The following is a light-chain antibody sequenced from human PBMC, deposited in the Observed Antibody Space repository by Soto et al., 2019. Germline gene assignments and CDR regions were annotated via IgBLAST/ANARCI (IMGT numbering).Light chain of an antibody. J-gene: IGKJ5*01. V-gene: IGKV3-15*01. CDR2: GTS. Sequence: EILMTQSPASLSVSPGERVILSCRATQSISSNLAWYKQKPGQASRLLIYGTSTRATGIPARFSGSGSGTVFTLTITSLQSEDFALYFCQQYNNWPLTFGQGTRLEIK. CDR1: QSISSN. CDR3: QQYNNWPLT.